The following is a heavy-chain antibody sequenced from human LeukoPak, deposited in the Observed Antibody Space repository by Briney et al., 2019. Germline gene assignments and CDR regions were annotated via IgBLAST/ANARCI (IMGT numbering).Heavy chain of an antibody. CDR2: ISVYKGNT. J-gene: IGHJ4*02. CDR1: GYTFTRYG. Sequence: GASVKVSCKASGYTFTRYGITWVRQAPGQGLEWMGWISVYKGNTNYAQKLQGRVTMTTEISASTAYMELRSLRSDDTAIYYCAKLAYGANFFDYWGQGTLVTVSS. CDR3: AKLAYGANFFDY. D-gene: IGHD4/OR15-4a*01. V-gene: IGHV1-18*01.